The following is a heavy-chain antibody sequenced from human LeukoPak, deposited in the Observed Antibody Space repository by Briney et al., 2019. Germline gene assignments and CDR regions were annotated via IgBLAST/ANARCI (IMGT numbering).Heavy chain of an antibody. CDR3: ARRGYSSPDY. CDR1: GGSISSSNYY. D-gene: IGHD5-18*01. CDR2: IYYSGST. J-gene: IGHJ4*02. Sequence: SETLSLTCTVSGGSISSSNYYWGWIRQPPGKGLEWIGSIYYSGSTYYNPSLKSRVTISVDMSNNQFSLKLSSVTAADTAVCYCARRGYSSPDYWGQGTLVTVSS. V-gene: IGHV4-39*01.